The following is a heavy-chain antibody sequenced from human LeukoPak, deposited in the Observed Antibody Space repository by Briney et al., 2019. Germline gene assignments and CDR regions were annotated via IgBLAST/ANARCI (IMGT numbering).Heavy chain of an antibody. J-gene: IGHJ4*02. V-gene: IGHV4-59*01. CDR2: IYYSGST. Sequence: SVTLSLTCTVSGGSISSYYWSWIRQPPGKGLEWIGYIYYSGSTDYNPSLKSRVTISVDTSRNQFSLRLSSVTAADTAVYYCARVTGYMTEDFFDYWGQGTLVTVSS. CDR1: GGSISSYY. D-gene: IGHD6-13*01. CDR3: ARVTGYMTEDFFDY.